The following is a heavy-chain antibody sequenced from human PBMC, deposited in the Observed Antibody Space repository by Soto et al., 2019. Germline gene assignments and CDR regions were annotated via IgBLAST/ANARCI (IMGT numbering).Heavy chain of an antibody. V-gene: IGHV3-23*01. CDR3: AKALYCGFTY. CDR1: GFTFSVYA. Sequence: EVRLLESGGGLVQPGGSLRLSCAASGFTFSVYAMSWVRQAPGKGLEWVSGISGSGDSTHYADSVKGRFTVSRDNSKSMLYLQTNSLRADDTAIYYSAKALYCGFTYWGQGTLVTVSS. CDR2: ISGSGDST. D-gene: IGHD2-21*01. J-gene: IGHJ4*02.